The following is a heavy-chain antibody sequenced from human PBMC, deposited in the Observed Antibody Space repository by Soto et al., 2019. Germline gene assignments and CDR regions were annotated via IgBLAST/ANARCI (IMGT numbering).Heavy chain of an antibody. CDR3: VRDVGFWNTL. V-gene: IGHV3-7*01. J-gene: IGHJ4*02. CDR2: IDKNGSGK. Sequence: DVQLVESGGGLVQPGGSLRLSCAASGFSFSDFPMSWARQTSGRGLEWAATIDKNGSGKSYVDSVRGRFTISRDNAESSLALQMTSLTAEETALYYCVRDVGFWNTLGGQGNLVNVSS. CDR1: GFSFSDFP. D-gene: IGHD3-3*01.